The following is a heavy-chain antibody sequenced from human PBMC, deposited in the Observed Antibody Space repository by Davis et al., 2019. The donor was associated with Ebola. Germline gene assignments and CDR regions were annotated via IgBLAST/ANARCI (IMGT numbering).Heavy chain of an antibody. CDR2: ISSNGGST. Sequence: GGSLRLSCAASGFTFSSYAMHWVRQAPGKGLEYVSAISSNGGSTYYANSVKGRFTISRDNSKNTLYLQMGSLRAEDMAVYYCARDPLRRFDYWGQGTQVTVSS. J-gene: IGHJ4*02. CDR3: ARDPLRRFDY. D-gene: IGHD4-17*01. V-gene: IGHV3-64*01. CDR1: GFTFSSYA.